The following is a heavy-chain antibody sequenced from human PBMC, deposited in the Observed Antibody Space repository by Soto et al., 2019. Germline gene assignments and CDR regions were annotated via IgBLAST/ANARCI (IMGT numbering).Heavy chain of an antibody. CDR2: ISGSGGST. V-gene: IGHV3-23*01. Sequence: PGGSLRLSCAASGFPFSSYAMSWVRQAPGKGLEWVSAISGSGGSTYYADSVKGRFTISRDNSKNTLYLQMNSLRAEDTAVYYCAKGSRYITGTTPADYWGQGTLVTVSS. J-gene: IGHJ4*02. CDR3: AKGSRYITGTTPADY. CDR1: GFPFSSYA. D-gene: IGHD1-20*01.